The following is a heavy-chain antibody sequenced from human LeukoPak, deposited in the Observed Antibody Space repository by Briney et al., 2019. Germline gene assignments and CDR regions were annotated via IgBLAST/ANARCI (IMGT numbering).Heavy chain of an antibody. V-gene: IGHV1-18*01. Sequence: ASVKVSCKASGYTFTSYGISWVRQAPGQGLEWIGWISAYNGNTNYAQKLQGRVTMTTDTSTSTAYMELRSLRSDDTAVYYCARALYSMGYSGSYWGDAFDIWGQGTMVTVSS. CDR1: GYTFTSYG. CDR3: ARALYSMGYSGSYWGDAFDI. J-gene: IGHJ3*02. D-gene: IGHD1-26*01. CDR2: ISAYNGNT.